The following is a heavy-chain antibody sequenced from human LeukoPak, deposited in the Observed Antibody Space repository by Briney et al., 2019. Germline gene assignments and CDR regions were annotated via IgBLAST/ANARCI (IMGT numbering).Heavy chain of an antibody. J-gene: IGHJ4*02. D-gene: IGHD2-15*01. Sequence: GGSLRLSCAASGLAFSAYKMHWVRQAPRKGLVWVSRISTDGYTTDYADYVQGRFTASRDNTKNTWSLEMDSLRAEDTAVYYCVVGGSPGYWGQGTLVTVSS. CDR3: VVGGSPGY. CDR1: GLAFSAYK. CDR2: ISTDGYTT. V-gene: IGHV3-74*01.